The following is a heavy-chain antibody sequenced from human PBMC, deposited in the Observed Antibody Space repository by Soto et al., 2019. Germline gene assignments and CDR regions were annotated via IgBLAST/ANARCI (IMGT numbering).Heavy chain of an antibody. J-gene: IGHJ6*02. Sequence: EVQLVESGGGLVQPGRSLRLSCAASGFTFDDFAMHWVRQAPGKGLEWVSGVDWNSGSTAYADSVKGRFTISRDNARNYLYLQMNSLRAEDTALYYCVKGRGSYEVKFGMDVWGQGTTVTVSS. CDR3: VKGRGSYEVKFGMDV. CDR1: GFTFDDFA. V-gene: IGHV3-9*01. D-gene: IGHD6-25*01. CDR2: VDWNSGST.